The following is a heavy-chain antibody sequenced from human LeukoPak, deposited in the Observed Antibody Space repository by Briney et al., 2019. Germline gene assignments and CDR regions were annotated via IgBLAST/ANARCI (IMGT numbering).Heavy chain of an antibody. V-gene: IGHV1-69*13. J-gene: IGHJ4*02. D-gene: IGHD3-10*01. CDR3: ARARGGFGELDVFDY. CDR1: GGTFSSYA. Sequence: GASVKLSCTASGGTFSSYAISWVRQAPGQGLEWVGGFITIFGTANNAQKFQGRVTITADDSTSTDYIELSSRRSEDTAVYYCARARGGFGELDVFDYWGQGTLVTVSS. CDR2: FITIFGTA.